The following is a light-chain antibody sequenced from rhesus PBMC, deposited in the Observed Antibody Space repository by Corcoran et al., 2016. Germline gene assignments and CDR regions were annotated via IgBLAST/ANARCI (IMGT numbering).Light chain of an antibody. V-gene: IGKV3-24*04. J-gene: IGKJ3*01. CDR2: GAS. CDR1: QSVGSY. Sequence: ETVVTQSPATLSLSPGERATLSCRASQSVGSYLAWYQQKPGRAPRLLIYGASSRAKGIPDRFSGSGSVTDFTLTISSLEPEDVGVYYCQQSSNLFTFGPGTKLDIK. CDR3: QQSSNLFT.